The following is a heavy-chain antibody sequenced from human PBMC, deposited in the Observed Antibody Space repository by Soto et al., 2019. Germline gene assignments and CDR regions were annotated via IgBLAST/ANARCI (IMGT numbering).Heavy chain of an antibody. V-gene: IGHV1-46*01. J-gene: IGHJ5*02. Sequence: ASVKVSCKASGYTFTSYYMHWLRQSPGQGLEWMGIINPSGGSTSYAQKFQGRVTMTRDTSTSTVYMELSSLRSEDTAVYYCARDRRVVGATGWFDPWGQGTLVTVSS. CDR2: INPSGGST. CDR3: ARDRRVVGATGWFDP. CDR1: GYTFTSYY. D-gene: IGHD1-26*01.